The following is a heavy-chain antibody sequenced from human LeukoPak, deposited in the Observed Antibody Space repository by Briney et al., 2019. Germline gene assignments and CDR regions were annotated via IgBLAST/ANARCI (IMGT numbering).Heavy chain of an antibody. J-gene: IGHJ6*02. CDR3: AKSKRVNDYYHGMDV. V-gene: IGHV4-4*02. Sequence: SETLSLTCAVSGGSIGNNNWWNWVRQPPGKGLEWVGEVYHTGSTNYSPSLKSRITISVDESKNQFSLKLSSVTAADTAVYYCAKSKRVNDYYHGMDVWGQGTTVTVSS. CDR2: VYHTGST. D-gene: IGHD2-21*01. CDR1: GGSIGNNNW.